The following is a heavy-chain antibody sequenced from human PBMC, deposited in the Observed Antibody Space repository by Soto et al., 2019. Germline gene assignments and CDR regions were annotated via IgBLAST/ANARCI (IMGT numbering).Heavy chain of an antibody. D-gene: IGHD6-13*01. CDR1: GGTFSSYA. CDR3: ARVIAAVGAFDI. Sequence: SVKVSCKASGGTFSSYAISWVRQAPGQGLEWMGGIIPIFGTANYAQKFQGRVTITADEFTSTAYMELSSLRSEDTAVYYCARVIAAVGAFDIWGQGTMVTVSS. CDR2: IIPIFGTA. V-gene: IGHV1-69*13. J-gene: IGHJ3*02.